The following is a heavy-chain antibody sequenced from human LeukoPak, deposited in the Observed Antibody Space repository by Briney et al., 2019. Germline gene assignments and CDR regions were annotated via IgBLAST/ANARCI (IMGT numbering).Heavy chain of an antibody. J-gene: IGHJ5*02. D-gene: IGHD3-3*01. CDR3: ATGLSYYDFWSGRLGGEDWFDP. V-gene: IGHV1-2*02. CDR2: INPNSGGT. Sequence: ASVKVSCKASGYTFTGYYMHWVRQAPGQGLEWMGWINPNSGGTNYAQKFQGRVTMTEDTSTDTAYMELSSLRSEDTAVYYCATGLSYYDFWSGRLGGEDWFDPWGQGTLVTVSS. CDR1: GYTFTGYY.